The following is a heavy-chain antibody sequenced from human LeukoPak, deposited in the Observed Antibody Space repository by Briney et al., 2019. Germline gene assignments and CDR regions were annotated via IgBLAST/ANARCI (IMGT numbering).Heavy chain of an antibody. CDR1: GGTFSSYA. Sequence: SVKVSCKASGGTFSSYAISWVRQAPGQGLEWMGGIIPIFGTANYAQKFQGRVTITADESTSTAYMELSSLRSEDTAVYYCARGTGIAAAVAGYYMDVWGKGTTVTVSS. CDR2: IIPIFGTA. V-gene: IGHV1-69*13. CDR3: ARGTGIAAAVAGYYMDV. J-gene: IGHJ6*03. D-gene: IGHD6-13*01.